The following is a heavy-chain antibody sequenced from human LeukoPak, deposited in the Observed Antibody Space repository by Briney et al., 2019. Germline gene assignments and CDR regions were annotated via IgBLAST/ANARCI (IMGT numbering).Heavy chain of an antibody. J-gene: IGHJ4*02. V-gene: IGHV3-74*01. CDR3: ARVQGGSGWDGSYYFDY. CDR2: INSDGSST. D-gene: IGHD6-19*01. Sequence: GGSLRLSCAASGFTFSSYWMHWVRQAPGKGLVWVSRINSDGSSTSYADSVKGRFTISRDNAKNTLYLQMNSLRAEDTAVYYCARVQGGSGWDGSYYFDYWGQGTLVTVSS. CDR1: GFTFSSYW.